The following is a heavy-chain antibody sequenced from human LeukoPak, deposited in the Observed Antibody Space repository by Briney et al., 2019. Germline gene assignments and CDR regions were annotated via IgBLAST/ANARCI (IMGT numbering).Heavy chain of an antibody. Sequence: GGSLRLSCTTSGLTFSTSGFNWVRQAPGKGLEWVASIGPTGFDRYHADSIKGRFTISRDNANNFLYLQMHSLIAEDTAVYYCATETNGRHYDYWGQGTLLTVSS. CDR2: IGPTGFDR. CDR1: GLTFSTSG. CDR3: ATETNGRHYDY. V-gene: IGHV3-21*06. J-gene: IGHJ4*02. D-gene: IGHD1-14*01.